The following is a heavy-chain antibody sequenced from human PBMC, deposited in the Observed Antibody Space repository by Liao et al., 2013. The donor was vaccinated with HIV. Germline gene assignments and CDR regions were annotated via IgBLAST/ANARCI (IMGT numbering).Heavy chain of an antibody. Sequence: QLQLQESGPGLVKPSETLSLTCTVSGGSISRSRYFWAWVRQPPGKGLEWIGSIYYSGKVYYSPSLRSRLTMSLETAENHFSLKLTSVSAADTALYYCASPGLAAAADAFDIWGHGTLVIVS. CDR3: ASPGLAAAADAFDI. CDR1: GGSISRSRYF. D-gene: IGHD6-13*01. V-gene: IGHV4-39*07. J-gene: IGHJ3*02. CDR2: IYYSGKV.